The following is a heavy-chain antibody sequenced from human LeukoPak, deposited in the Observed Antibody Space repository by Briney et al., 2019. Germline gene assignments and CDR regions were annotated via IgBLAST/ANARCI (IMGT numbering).Heavy chain of an antibody. CDR2: INHSGST. J-gene: IGHJ5*02. V-gene: IGHV4-39*07. Sequence: SETLSLTFTFSGGSLSSGGYYWSWIRQPPGKGLECLGEINHSGSTNYIPSLKRQVTISVDTSKNRFSLQLSSVTSADAAVYYCARGLGTWGQGTLVTVSS. D-gene: IGHD7-27*01. CDR3: ARGLGT. CDR1: GGSLSSGGYY.